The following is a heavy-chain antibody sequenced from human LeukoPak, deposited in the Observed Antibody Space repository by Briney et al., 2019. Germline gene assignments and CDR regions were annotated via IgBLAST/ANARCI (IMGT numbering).Heavy chain of an antibody. Sequence: GGSLRLSCTASGFTFSSYAITWVRQAPGKGLEWVSSISYSGDYTYYADSVKGRFTISRDNSKNTLYLQMNSLGAEDTAVYYCAKDDNCSGGTCSQTPFDYWGQGTLVTVSS. CDR1: GFTFSSYA. V-gene: IGHV3-23*01. CDR2: ISYSGDYT. J-gene: IGHJ4*02. D-gene: IGHD2-15*01. CDR3: AKDDNCSGGTCSQTPFDY.